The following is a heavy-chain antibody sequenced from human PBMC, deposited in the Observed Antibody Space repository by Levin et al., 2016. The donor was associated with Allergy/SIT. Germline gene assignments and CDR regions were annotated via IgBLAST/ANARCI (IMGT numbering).Heavy chain of an antibody. CDR3: ARSDTAMVTGYYFDY. J-gene: IGHJ4*02. V-gene: IGHV1-69*06. D-gene: IGHD5-18*01. CDR1: GGTFSSYA. CDR2: IIPIFGTA. Sequence: SVKVSCKASGGTFSSYAISWVRQAPGQGLEWMGGIIPIFGTANYAQKFQGRVTITADKSTSTAYMELSSLRSEDTAVYYCARSDTAMVTGYYFDYWGQGTLVTVSS.